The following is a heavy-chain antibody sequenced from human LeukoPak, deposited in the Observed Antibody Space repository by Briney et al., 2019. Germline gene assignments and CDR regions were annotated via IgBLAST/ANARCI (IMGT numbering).Heavy chain of an antibody. D-gene: IGHD3-10*01. Sequence: SETLSLTCTVSGGSISSSSYYWSWIRQPPGKGLEWVGYIYYSGSTNYNPSLKSRVTISLDTSKNQFSLNLSSVTAADTAVYYCARSSYYYGADAFDIWGQGTMVNIFS. CDR1: GGSISSSSYY. CDR2: IYYSGST. J-gene: IGHJ3*02. CDR3: ARSSYYYGADAFDI. V-gene: IGHV4-61*01.